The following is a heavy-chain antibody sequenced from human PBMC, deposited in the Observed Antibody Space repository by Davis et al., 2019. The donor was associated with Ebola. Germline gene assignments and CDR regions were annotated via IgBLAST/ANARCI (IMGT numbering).Heavy chain of an antibody. CDR3: AREHYYDSSGYNYYYYGMDV. V-gene: IGHV1-69*04. CDR2: IIPILGIA. D-gene: IGHD3-22*01. CDR1: GGTFSSYA. Sequence: AASVKVSCKASGGTFSSYAISWVRQAPGQGLEWMGRIIPILGIANYAQKFQGRVTITADKSTSTAYMELSSLRSEDTAVYYCAREHYYDSSGYNYYYYGMDVWGQGTTVTVSS. J-gene: IGHJ6*02.